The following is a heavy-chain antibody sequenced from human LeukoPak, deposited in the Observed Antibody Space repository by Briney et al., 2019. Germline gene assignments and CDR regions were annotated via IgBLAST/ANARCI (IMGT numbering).Heavy chain of an antibody. CDR1: GYTFTGYY. D-gene: IGHD3-10*01. CDR3: ARGMVRGVSAPLTY. Sequence: ASVKVSCKASGYTFTGYYMHWVRQAPGQGLEWMGWINPNSGGTNYAQKFQGRVTMTRDTSIGTAYMELSRLRSDDTAVYYCARGMVRGVSAPLTYWGQGTLVTVSS. V-gene: IGHV1-2*02. CDR2: INPNSGGT. J-gene: IGHJ4*02.